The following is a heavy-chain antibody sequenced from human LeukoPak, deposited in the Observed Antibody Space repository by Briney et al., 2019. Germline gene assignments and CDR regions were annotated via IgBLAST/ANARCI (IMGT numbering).Heavy chain of an antibody. J-gene: IGHJ5*01. CDR1: GFTVSSNY. CDR2: ISHSGTT. CDR3: ARGSPKHDS. Sequence: PGGSLRLSCAASGFTVSSNYMTWIRQPPGKGLEWIAEISHSGTTNYNPALKSRVTISVDTSKNQFSLKLISVTAADTGVYYCARGSPKHDSWGQGTLVIVSP. V-gene: IGHV4-34*01.